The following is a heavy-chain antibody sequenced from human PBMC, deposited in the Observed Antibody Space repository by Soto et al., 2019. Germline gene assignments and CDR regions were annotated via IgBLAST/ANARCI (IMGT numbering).Heavy chain of an antibody. J-gene: IGHJ6*02. CDR1: GGSISSGGYS. CDR3: ARGFGAPSHGMDV. D-gene: IGHD3-16*01. CDR2: TYQSGST. V-gene: IGHV4-30-2*01. Sequence: QLQLQESGSGLVKPSQTLSLTCAVSGGSISSGGYSWSWIRQPPGKGLEWIGYTYQSGSTYYNPSRKSRVTISGDRSKNQFSLKVSSVTAADTAVYYCARGFGAPSHGMDVWGQGTTVTVSS.